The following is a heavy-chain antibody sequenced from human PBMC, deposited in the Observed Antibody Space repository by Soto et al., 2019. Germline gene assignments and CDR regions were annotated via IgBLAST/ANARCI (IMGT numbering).Heavy chain of an antibody. V-gene: IGHV3-66*01. CDR2: IYSGGST. Sequence: GGSLRLSCAASGFTVSSNYMSWVRQAPGKGLEWVSVIYSGGSTYYADSVKGRFTISRDNSKNTLYLQMNSLRAEDTAVYYCARVHRRKYSSVDSIDYWGQGTLVTVSS. J-gene: IGHJ4*02. CDR1: GFTVSSNY. CDR3: ARVHRRKYSSVDSIDY. D-gene: IGHD6-25*01.